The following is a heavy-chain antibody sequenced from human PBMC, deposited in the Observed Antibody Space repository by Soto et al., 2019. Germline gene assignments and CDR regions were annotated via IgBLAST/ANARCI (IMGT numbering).Heavy chain of an antibody. J-gene: IGHJ6*02. CDR1: GFTFSSYA. CDR2: ISGSGGST. Sequence: VQLMESGGGVVQSGGSLRLSCAASGFTFSSYAMSWVRQAPGKGLEWVSAISGSGGSTYYADSVKGRFTISRDNSKNTLYLQMNSLRAEDTAVYYCAKRADYYDSSGYRYYYYYGMDVWGQGTTVTVSS. V-gene: IGHV3-23*01. CDR3: AKRADYYDSSGYRYYYYYGMDV. D-gene: IGHD3-22*01.